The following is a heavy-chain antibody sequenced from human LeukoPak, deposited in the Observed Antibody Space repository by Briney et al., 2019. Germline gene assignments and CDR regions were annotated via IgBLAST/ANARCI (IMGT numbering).Heavy chain of an antibody. J-gene: IGHJ4*02. V-gene: IGHV3-9*01. CDR2: ISWNSGSI. CDR3: AKDNLNMGVDY. CDR1: GFMFSSYS. Sequence: GGSLRLSCAASGFMFSSYSMNWVRQAPGKGLEWVSGISWNSGSIGYADSVKGRFTISRDNAKNSLYLQMNSLRAEDTALYYCAKDNLNMGVDYWGQGTLVTVSS.